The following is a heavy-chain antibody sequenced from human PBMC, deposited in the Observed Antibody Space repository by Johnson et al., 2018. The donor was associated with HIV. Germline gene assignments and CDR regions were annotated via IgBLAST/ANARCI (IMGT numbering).Heavy chain of an antibody. CDR2: INSDGSST. V-gene: IGHV3-74*02. CDR3: TTAIVIDAFDV. D-gene: IGHD3-16*02. J-gene: IGHJ3*01. Sequence: VQLVESGGGLVQPGGSLRLSCAASGFTFSSYWMHWVRQAPGKGLVWVSRINSDGSSTSYADSVKGRFTISRDNAKNTLYLQMNSLRAEDTAVYYCTTAIVIDAFDVWGQGTVVIVSS. CDR1: GFTFSSYW.